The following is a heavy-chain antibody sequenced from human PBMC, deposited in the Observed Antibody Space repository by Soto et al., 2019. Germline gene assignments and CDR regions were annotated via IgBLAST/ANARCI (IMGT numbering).Heavy chain of an antibody. D-gene: IGHD4-17*01. J-gene: IGHJ5*02. CDR1: GGSISSGGYS. CDR3: ARDDLYGGWFDP. CDR2: IYHSGST. V-gene: IGHV4-30-2*01. Sequence: QLQLQESGSGLVKPSQTLSLTCAVSGGSISSGGYSWNWIRQLPGKGLESIGYIYHSGSTYYNPSLKSRVTVSVDKSKNQFSLKLSSVTAADTAVYYCARDDLYGGWFDPWGQGTMVTVSS.